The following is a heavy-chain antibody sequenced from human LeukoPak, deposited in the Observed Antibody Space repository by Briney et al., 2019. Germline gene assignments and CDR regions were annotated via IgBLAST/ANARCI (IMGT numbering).Heavy chain of an antibody. CDR2: VSNGAGST. CDR1: GFTFSSYA. CDR3: AKDQGYGYYDILTGYYGSPYFDY. V-gene: IGHV3-23*01. Sequence: HTGGSLRLSCAASGFTFSSYAMSWVRQAPGKGLEWVSVVSNGAGSTYYADSVKGRFTISRDNSKSTLYLQMNSLRAEDTAVYYCAKDQGYGYYDILTGYYGSPYFDYWGQGTLVTVSS. J-gene: IGHJ4*02. D-gene: IGHD3-9*01.